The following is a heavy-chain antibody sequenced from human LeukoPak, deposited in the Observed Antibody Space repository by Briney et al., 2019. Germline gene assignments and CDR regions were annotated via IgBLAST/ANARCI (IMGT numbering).Heavy chain of an antibody. Sequence: ASVKVSCKASGYTFTSYDINWVRQATGQGLEWMGWMNPNSGNTVYAQKFQGRVTMTRNTSISTAYMELSSLRSEDTAVYYCARVRITIFGVVIIPPDYWGRGTLVTVSS. V-gene: IGHV1-8*01. J-gene: IGHJ4*02. D-gene: IGHD3-3*01. CDR2: MNPNSGNT. CDR1: GYTFTSYD. CDR3: ARVRITIFGVVIIPPDY.